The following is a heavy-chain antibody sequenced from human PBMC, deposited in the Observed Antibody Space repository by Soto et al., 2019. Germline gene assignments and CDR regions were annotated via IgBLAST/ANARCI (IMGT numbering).Heavy chain of an antibody. D-gene: IGHD5-12*01. Sequence: SETLSLTCTVSGGSISSGGYYWSWIRQLPGKGLEWIGYNYSSGSSYYNPSLKSRVTISVDTSKSQFSLKLSSVTAADTAVYYCARQPGYSGYDYLGLAAADAFDIWGQGTMVTVSS. CDR3: ARQPGYSGYDYLGLAAADAFDI. CDR2: NYSSGSS. J-gene: IGHJ3*02. CDR1: GGSISSGGYY. V-gene: IGHV4-31*03.